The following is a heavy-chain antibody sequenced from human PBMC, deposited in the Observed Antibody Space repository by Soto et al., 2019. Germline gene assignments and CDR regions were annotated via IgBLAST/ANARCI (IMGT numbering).Heavy chain of an antibody. CDR3: AREGRKGDFWSGYYPR. CDR2: ISSSSSTI. J-gene: IGHJ4*02. D-gene: IGHD3-3*01. CDR1: GFTFSSYS. V-gene: IGHV3-48*01. Sequence: EVQLVESGGGLVQPGGSLRLSCAASGFTFSSYSMNWVRQAPGKGLEWVSYISSSSSTIYYADSVKGRFTISRDNAKNSLYLQMNSLRVEDTAVYYCAREGRKGDFWSGYYPRWGQGTLVTVSS.